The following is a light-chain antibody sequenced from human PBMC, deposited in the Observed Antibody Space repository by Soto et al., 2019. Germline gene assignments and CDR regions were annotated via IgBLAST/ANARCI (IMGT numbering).Light chain of an antibody. J-gene: IGLJ1*01. CDR2: TND. Sequence: QSVLTQPPSASGTPGQRVTISCSGSSSNIGRNTVHWYQQLPGTAPNVLIYTNDKRPSGVPDRFSGSKSGTSASLAISGLQSEDEADYYCAAWDDSLKRHVFGTGTKVTVL. CDR3: AAWDDSLKRHV. V-gene: IGLV1-44*01. CDR1: SSNIGRNT.